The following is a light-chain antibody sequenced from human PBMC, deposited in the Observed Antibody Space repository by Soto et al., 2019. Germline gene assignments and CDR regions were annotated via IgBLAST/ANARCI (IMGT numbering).Light chain of an antibody. Sequence: DIQITQSPSAMSASVGDRVTITCRASQGIRKYLAWFQQRPGKVPRSLVYAASSLQSGVPSRFSGSGAGTEFTLTISSLQPEDFGTYYCLQHTSYTWTFGQGTKVDIK. J-gene: IGKJ1*01. V-gene: IGKV1-17*03. CDR2: AAS. CDR3: LQHTSYTWT. CDR1: QGIRKY.